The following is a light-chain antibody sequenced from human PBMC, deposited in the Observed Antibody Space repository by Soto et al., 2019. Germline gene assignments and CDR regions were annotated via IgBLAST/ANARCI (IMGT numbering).Light chain of an antibody. CDR3: QSYDSSTNWV. V-gene: IGLV6-57*03. Sequence: NFMLTQPHSVSESPGKTVTISCTRSSGSIASNYVQWYQQRPGSAPTTVIYEANQRPSGVPDRFSGSIDSSSNSASLTIAGLKTEDEAYYYCQSYDSSTNWVFGGGTKLTVL. J-gene: IGLJ3*02. CDR2: EAN. CDR1: SGSIASNY.